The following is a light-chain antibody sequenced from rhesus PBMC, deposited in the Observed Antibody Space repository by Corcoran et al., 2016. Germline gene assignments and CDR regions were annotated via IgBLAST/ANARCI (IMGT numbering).Light chain of an antibody. Sequence: DIQMTQSPSSLSASVGDRVTITCRASQGISDYLSWYKHKPVKALKRLIYSASSLESGVPSRFSGDGSGTEFTRTINSLQPEDFATYYCLQGYSTPFTFGPGTKLDIK. CDR2: SAS. CDR1: QGISDY. V-gene: IGKV1-36*02. J-gene: IGKJ3*01. CDR3: LQGYSTPFT.